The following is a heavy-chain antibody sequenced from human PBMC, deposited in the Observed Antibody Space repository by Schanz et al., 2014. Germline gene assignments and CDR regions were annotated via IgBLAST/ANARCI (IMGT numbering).Heavy chain of an antibody. CDR1: GYTFTSYY. CDR3: ARDGEAAAGCDY. Sequence: QVQLVQSGAEVKKPGASVKVSCEASGYTFTSYYMHWVRQAPGQGLEWMGIINPSGGSTSYAQKFQGRVTMTRDTSTSTVYMELSSLRSEDTAVYYCARDGEAAAGCDYWGQGTLVTVSS. V-gene: IGHV1-46*03. J-gene: IGHJ4*02. CDR2: INPSGGST. D-gene: IGHD6-13*01.